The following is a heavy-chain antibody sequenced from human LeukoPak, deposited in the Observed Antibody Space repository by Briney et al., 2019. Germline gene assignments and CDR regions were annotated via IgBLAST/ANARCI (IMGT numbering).Heavy chain of an antibody. CDR2: ISSSSIYI. V-gene: IGHV3-21*01. Sequence: GSLRLFFSASGITLSRYSMNWVRQAPGKGLEWVSSISSSSIYIYYADSVKGRFTISRDNAKNSLYLQMNSLRAEDTAVYYCASRGYSGSYFDYWGQGTLVTVSS. D-gene: IGHD5-12*01. CDR3: ASRGYSGSYFDY. CDR1: GITLSRYS. J-gene: IGHJ4*02.